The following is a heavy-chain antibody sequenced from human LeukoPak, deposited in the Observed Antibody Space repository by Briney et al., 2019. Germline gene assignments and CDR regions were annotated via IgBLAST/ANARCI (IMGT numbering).Heavy chain of an antibody. Sequence: AAVNVSCKASGYTFINYYMHWVRQPPAQGLEWMGIINPSGGSTSYAQKFQGRVTMTRDTSTSTVYMELSSLRAEDTAVYYCARAWIQPEGYWGQGTLVTVSS. CDR1: GYTFINYY. J-gene: IGHJ4*02. V-gene: IGHV1-46*01. CDR2: INPSGGST. CDR3: ARAWIQPEGY. D-gene: IGHD5-18*01.